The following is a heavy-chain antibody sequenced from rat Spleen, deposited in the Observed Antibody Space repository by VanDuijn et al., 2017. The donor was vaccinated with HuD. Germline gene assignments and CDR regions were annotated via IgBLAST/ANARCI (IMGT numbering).Heavy chain of an antibody. J-gene: IGHJ2*01. CDR2: ISPSGDNN. V-gene: IGHV5-19*01. D-gene: IGHD1-5*01. CDR1: GFTFSNYD. Sequence: EVRLVESGGGLVQPGRSLKLSCAASGFTFSNYDIHWIRQAPTKGLEWVASISPSGDNNYYRDSVKGRFTLSRDNAESTLYLQMDSLRSEDTATYYCATDTTLYFDCWGQGVMVSVSS. CDR3: ATDTTLYFDC.